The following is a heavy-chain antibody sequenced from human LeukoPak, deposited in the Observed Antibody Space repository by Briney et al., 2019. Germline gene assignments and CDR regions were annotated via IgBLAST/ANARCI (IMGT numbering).Heavy chain of an antibody. V-gene: IGHV3-23*01. CDR3: ARDCSGGSCYDAFDI. J-gene: IGHJ3*02. CDR2: VSGSGGST. D-gene: IGHD2-15*01. CDR1: GFTFSSYA. Sequence: GSLRLSCAASGFTFSSYAMSWVRQAPGKGLEWVSAVSGSGGSTYYADSVKGRFTISRDNSKNTLYLQMNSLRAEDTAVYYCARDCSGGSCYDAFDIWGQGTMVTVSS.